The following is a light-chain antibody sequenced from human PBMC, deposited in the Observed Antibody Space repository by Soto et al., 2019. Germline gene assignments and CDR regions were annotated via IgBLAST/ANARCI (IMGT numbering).Light chain of an antibody. V-gene: IGKV1-39*01. CDR2: AAS. J-gene: IGKJ1*01. Sequence: DVQMTQSPSSLSASVGDTVTITCRASQSITTYLNWYQQKPGKAPKVLIYAASSLQGGVPSRFSGSRSGTHFTLTISSLQPEDFATYYCQQGYNTPWTFGHGTKVEI. CDR3: QQGYNTPWT. CDR1: QSITTY.